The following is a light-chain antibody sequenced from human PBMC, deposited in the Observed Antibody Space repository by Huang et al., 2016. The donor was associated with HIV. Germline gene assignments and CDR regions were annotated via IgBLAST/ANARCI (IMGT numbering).Light chain of an antibody. CDR2: AAS. CDR3: QQSYSLWT. V-gene: IGKV1-39*01. Sequence: DIQMTQSPSSLSASVGDTVTITCRASQSISRYLNWYEKKVGKAPKLLIYAASSLQSGVPSRFSGSGSGTDFTLTISRLQPEDFATYYCQQSYSLWTFGQGTKVEIK. CDR1: QSISRY. J-gene: IGKJ1*01.